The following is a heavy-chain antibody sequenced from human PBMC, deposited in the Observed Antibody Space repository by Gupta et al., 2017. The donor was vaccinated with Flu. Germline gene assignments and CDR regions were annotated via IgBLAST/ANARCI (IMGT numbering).Heavy chain of an antibody. CDR3: ARHLQQLANYVWFDP. CDR1: GSISSNNYC. Sequence: GSISSNNYCWGWIRQRPGKVLEWIGSIYSSGSTYYNPSLKSRVTMSVDTSKNQFSVKLSSMTAADTAVYYCARHLQQLANYVWFDPWGLGILVIVSS. D-gene: IGHD6-13*01. CDR2: IYSSGST. J-gene: IGHJ5*02. V-gene: IGHV4-39*01.